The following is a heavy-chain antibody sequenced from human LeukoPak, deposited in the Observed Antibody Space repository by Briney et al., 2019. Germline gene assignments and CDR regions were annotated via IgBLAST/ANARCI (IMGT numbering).Heavy chain of an antibody. CDR3: ARDGVEFYNWFDP. J-gene: IGHJ5*02. CDR1: GLTFSSYG. V-gene: IGHV3-7*01. D-gene: IGHD2-21*01. CDR2: IEEDGSIK. Sequence: GGSLRRSCAASGLTFSSYGSHWVRQAPGKGPEWVASIEEDGSIKYYVDSVKGRFTISRDNAKNSLYLQMNSLRDEDTAVYYCARDGVEFYNWFDPWGQGTLVTVSS.